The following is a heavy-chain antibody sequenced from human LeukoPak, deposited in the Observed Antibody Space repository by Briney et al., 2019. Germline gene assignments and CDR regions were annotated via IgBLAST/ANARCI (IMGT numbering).Heavy chain of an antibody. Sequence: GGSLRPSCAASGFTFSSYAMSWVRQAPGKGLEWVSAISGSGGSTYYADSVKGRFTISRDNSKNTLYLQMNSLRAEDTAVYYCATTSIAAREYYFDYWGQGTLVTVSS. V-gene: IGHV3-23*01. CDR2: ISGSGGST. J-gene: IGHJ4*02. CDR3: ATTSIAAREYYFDY. CDR1: GFTFSSYA. D-gene: IGHD6-6*01.